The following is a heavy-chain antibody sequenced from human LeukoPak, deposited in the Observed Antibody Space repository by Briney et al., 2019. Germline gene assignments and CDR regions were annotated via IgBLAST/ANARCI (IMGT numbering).Heavy chain of an antibody. CDR2: IYYSGST. V-gene: IGHV4-39*01. CDR1: GGSISSSSYY. CDR3: ARHGRNYYDTSGYYYYFDY. Sequence: PSETLSLTCTVSGGSISSSSYYWGWIRQPPGKGLEWIGSIYYSGSTYYNPSLRSRATISVDTSKNQLSLKLSSVTAADTAVYLCARHGRNYYDTSGYYYYFDYWGQGTLVTVSS. J-gene: IGHJ4*02. D-gene: IGHD3-22*01.